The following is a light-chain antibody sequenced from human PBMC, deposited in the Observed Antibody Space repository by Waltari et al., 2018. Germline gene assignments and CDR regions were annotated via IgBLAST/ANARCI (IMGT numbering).Light chain of an antibody. J-gene: IGKJ4*01. CDR2: DVS. CDR1: QTLLHSDGNTF. CDR3: MQGVHLPLT. V-gene: IGKV2-29*02. Sequence: VMKQTPRTLSVTPGQPASISCKSSQTLLHSDGNTFLFWYMQKPGQSPHLLIYDVSSRFSGVPDRFSGSGSGTDFTLKISRVEAEDTGVYYCMQGVHLPLTFGGGTKVEI.